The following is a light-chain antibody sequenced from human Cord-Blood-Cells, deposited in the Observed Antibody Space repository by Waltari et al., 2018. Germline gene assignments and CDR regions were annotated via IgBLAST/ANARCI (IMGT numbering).Light chain of an antibody. Sequence: QSVLTQPPSASGTPGQGVTISCSGSSSNIGSNYVYWYQQLPGTAPKLLIYRDNRRPAWRPDRLAGSKSGSSGSLAISGLRSEDEADYYWAAWDGSLSGPVFGGGTKLTVL. V-gene: IGLV1-47*01. CDR2: RDN. CDR1: SSNIGSNY. J-gene: IGLJ3*02. CDR3: AAWDGSLSGPV.